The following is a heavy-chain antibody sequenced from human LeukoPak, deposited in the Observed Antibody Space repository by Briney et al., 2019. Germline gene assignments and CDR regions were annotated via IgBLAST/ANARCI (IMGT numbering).Heavy chain of an antibody. D-gene: IGHD6-13*01. CDR2: INPNSGGT. CDR1: GYTFTGYY. J-gene: IGHJ6*02. CDR3: ARDQGGSRSWSGEGYGMYV. V-gene: IGHV1-2*02. Sequence: ASVKVSFKASGYTFTGYYMHWVRQAPGQGLEWMGWINPNSGGTNYTQKFQGRVTMTRETSISTAYMELSRLRSDDTAVYYCARDQGGSRSWSGEGYGMYVWGQGTTVTVSS.